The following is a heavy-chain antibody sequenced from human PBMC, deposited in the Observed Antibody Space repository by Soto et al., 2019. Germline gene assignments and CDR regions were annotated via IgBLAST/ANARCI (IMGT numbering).Heavy chain of an antibody. Sequence: GGSLRLSCAASGFTFSNAWMNWVRQGPGKGLEWVGRIKSKTDGGTTDYSAPVKGRFTISRDDSKNTLYLQMNSLETEVTAVYYCTTARGHTFLYCSGGCCNNEARLSYYYYGMDGWGQGTTDNVSS. CDR1: GFTFSNAW. V-gene: IGHV3-15*07. J-gene: IGHJ6*01. CDR3: TTARGHTFLYCSGGCCNNEARLSYYYYGMDG. D-gene: IGHD2-15*01. CDR2: IKSKTDGGTT.